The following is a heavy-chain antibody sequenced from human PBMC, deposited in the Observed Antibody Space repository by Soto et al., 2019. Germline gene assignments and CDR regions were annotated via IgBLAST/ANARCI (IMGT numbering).Heavy chain of an antibody. Sequence: QVQLVESGGGVVQPGRSLRLSCAASGFIFSNYGMHWVRQAPGKGLEWVAVISDDGSNKYYADSVKGRFTISRDNSENTLYLKMHSLGTADTAVYYCAKAPHNWHDLYYGMDVWGQGTTVTVSS. J-gene: IGHJ6*02. CDR3: AKAPHNWHDLYYGMDV. D-gene: IGHD1-1*01. CDR2: ISDDGSNK. V-gene: IGHV3-30*18. CDR1: GFIFSNYG.